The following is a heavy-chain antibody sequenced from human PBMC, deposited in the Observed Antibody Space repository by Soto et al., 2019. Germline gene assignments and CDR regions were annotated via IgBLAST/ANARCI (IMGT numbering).Heavy chain of an antibody. CDR3: ARDPGDAMGDY. V-gene: IGHV3-48*01. D-gene: IGHD2-21*01. CDR2: ISNGGSAV. CDR1: GFTFNSFG. Sequence: EVQLVESGGGLVQPGGSLRLSCAASGFTFNSFGMDWVRQAPGKGLEWVSYISNGGSAVFYADSVKGRFTMSRDNAKDSSNLHMNGLRVEDTAVYYCARDPGDAMGDYWGQGTLVSVSS. J-gene: IGHJ4*02.